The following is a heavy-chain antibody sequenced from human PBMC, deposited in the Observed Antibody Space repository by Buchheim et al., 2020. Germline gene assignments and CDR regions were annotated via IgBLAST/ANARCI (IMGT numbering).Heavy chain of an antibody. CDR2: IWYDGSNK. V-gene: IGHV3-33*01. D-gene: IGHD1-26*01. Sequence: QVQLVESGGGVVQPGRSLRLSCAASGFTFSSYGMHWVRQAPGKGLEWVAAIWYDGSNKYYADSVKGRFTISRDNSKNTLYLQMNSLRAEDTAVYYCARGHGVGGSYFGGVDYWGQGTL. CDR1: GFTFSSYG. CDR3: ARGHGVGGSYFGGVDY. J-gene: IGHJ4*02.